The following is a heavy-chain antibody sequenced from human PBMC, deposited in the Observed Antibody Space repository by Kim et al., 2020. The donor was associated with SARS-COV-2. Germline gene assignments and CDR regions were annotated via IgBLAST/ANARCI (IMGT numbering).Heavy chain of an antibody. Sequence: ASVKVSCKASGYTFTGYYMHWVRQAPGQGLEWMGWINPNSGGTNYAQKFQGWVTMTRDTSISTAYMELSRLRSDDTAVYYCSPGQGSRIYSGYDWDYYYGMDVWSQGTTVTVSS. D-gene: IGHD5-12*01. CDR1: GYTFTGYY. J-gene: IGHJ6*02. CDR3: SPGQGSRIYSGYDWDYYYGMDV. V-gene: IGHV1-2*04. CDR2: INPNSGGT.